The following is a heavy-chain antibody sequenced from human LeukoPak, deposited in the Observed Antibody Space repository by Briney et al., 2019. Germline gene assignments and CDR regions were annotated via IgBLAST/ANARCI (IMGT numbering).Heavy chain of an antibody. J-gene: IGHJ6*02. V-gene: IGHV3-21*01. CDR3: ARDGSIAVDSAYYYYGMEV. CDR2: ISSSSSYI. Sequence: GGSLRLSCAASGFTFSSYSMNWVRQAPGKGLELVSSISSSSSYIYYADSVKGRFTISRDNAKNSLYLRMNGLRAEDTAVYYCARDGSIAVDSAYYYYGMEVWGQGTTVTVSS. CDR1: GFTFSSYS. D-gene: IGHD6-19*01.